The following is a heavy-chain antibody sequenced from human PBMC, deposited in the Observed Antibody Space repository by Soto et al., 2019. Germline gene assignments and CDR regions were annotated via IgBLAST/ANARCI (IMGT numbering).Heavy chain of an antibody. CDR2: TSAYNGNT. Sequence: QVQLVQSGAEVKKPGASVKVSCKASGYTFTSYGISWVRQAPGQGLEWMGWTSAYNGNTNYAQKLQGRFTMTTDTATSTADRELRSLRSYGTALYYCARRQWLVGGYYYGMDAWGQGTTVTVSS. D-gene: IGHD6-19*01. CDR3: ARRQWLVGGYYYGMDA. CDR1: GYTFTSYG. V-gene: IGHV1-18*01. J-gene: IGHJ6*02.